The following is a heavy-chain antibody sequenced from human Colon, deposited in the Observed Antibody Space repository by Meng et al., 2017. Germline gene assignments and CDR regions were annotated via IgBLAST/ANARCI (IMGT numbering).Heavy chain of an antibody. V-gene: IGHV3-23*01. D-gene: IGHD3-3*01. J-gene: IGHJ4*02. CDR2: ITNRGAP. Sequence: GESLKISCAASGFSFSSFAMSWVRQAPGKGLEWVSTITNRGAPWYTNSVEGRFTISRDTSKNMLYLQLNSLRVEDTAEYYCVKRSAVGEHPPFENWGQGTLVTVSS. CDR3: VKRSAVGEHPPFEN. CDR1: GFSFSSFA.